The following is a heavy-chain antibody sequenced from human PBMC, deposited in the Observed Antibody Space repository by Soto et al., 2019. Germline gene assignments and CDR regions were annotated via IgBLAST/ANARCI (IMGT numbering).Heavy chain of an antibody. J-gene: IGHJ1*01. D-gene: IGHD3-16*01. CDR3: AKRGGYAISFDES. CDR1: GFNFGGYA. V-gene: IGHV3-23*01. Sequence: GVSLRLSCAGTGFNFGGYAMSWVRQAPGKGLEWVSTLSGDGSRAYYADSVRGRFTVSRDNSKSTLYLRMNSLRADDTAIYYCAKRGGYAISFDESCGKCTLLSVST. CDR2: LSGDGSRA.